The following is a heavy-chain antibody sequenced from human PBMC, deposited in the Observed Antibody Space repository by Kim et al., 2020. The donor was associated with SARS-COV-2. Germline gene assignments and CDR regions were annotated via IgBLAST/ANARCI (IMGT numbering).Heavy chain of an antibody. J-gene: IGHJ6*02. CDR2: INAGNGNT. CDR3: ARLGVLLWFGELKGNYYYGMDV. CDR1: GYTFTSYA. D-gene: IGHD3-10*01. Sequence: ASVKVSCKASGYTFTSYAMHWVRQAPGQRLEWMGWINAGNGNTKYSQKFQGRVTITRDTSASTAYMELSSLRSEDTAVYYCARLGVLLWFGELKGNYYYGMDVWGQGTTVTVSS. V-gene: IGHV1-3*01.